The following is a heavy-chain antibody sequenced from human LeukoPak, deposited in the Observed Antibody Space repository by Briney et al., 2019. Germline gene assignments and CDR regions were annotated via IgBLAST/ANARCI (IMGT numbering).Heavy chain of an antibody. CDR2: INPSGGST. Sequence: GASVKVSCKASGYTFTGYYMHWVRQAPGQGLEWMGIINPSGGSTSYAQKFQGRVTMTRDMSTSTVYMELSSLRSEDTAVYYCARARTPAVAVYDIWGQGTMVTVSS. CDR3: ARARTPAVAVYDI. D-gene: IGHD6-19*01. V-gene: IGHV1-46*01. CDR1: GYTFTGYY. J-gene: IGHJ3*02.